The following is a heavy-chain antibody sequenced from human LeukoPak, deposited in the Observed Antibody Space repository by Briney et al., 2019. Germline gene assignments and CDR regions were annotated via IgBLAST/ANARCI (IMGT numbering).Heavy chain of an antibody. CDR3: ARGHSIEPYYYYYYMDV. D-gene: IGHD4-11*01. Sequence: PGGSLRLSCAASGFSFSSYEMNWVRQAPGKGLEWIGRMYTSGSTNYNPSLKSRVTISLDTSNNQFSLKLRSVTAADTAVYYCARGHSIEPYYYYYYMDVWGKGTTVTVSS. V-gene: IGHV4-4*07. CDR2: MYTSGST. J-gene: IGHJ6*03. CDR1: GFSFSSYE.